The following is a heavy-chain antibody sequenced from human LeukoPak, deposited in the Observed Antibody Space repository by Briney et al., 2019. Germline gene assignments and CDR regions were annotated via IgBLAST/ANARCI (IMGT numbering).Heavy chain of an antibody. CDR1: GFTFSSYE. V-gene: IGHV3-48*03. J-gene: IGHJ6*03. CDR3: AKDNTRLFSYYMDV. CDR2: ISSSGSTI. Sequence: PGGSLRLSCAASGFTFSSYEMHWVRQAPGKGLEWVSYISSSGSTIYYADSVKGRFTISRDNSKNTLYLQMNSLRAEDTAVYYCAKDNTRLFSYYMDVWGKGTTVTVSS. D-gene: IGHD2-2*01.